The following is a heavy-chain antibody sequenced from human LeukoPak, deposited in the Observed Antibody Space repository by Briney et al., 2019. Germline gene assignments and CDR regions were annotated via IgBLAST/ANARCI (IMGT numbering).Heavy chain of an antibody. CDR3: ARNIAVAGRGDYMDV. V-gene: IGHV4-4*07. J-gene: IGHJ6*03. CDR2: IYTSGST. D-gene: IGHD6-19*01. Sequence: PSETLSLTCTVSGGSISSYYWSWIRQPAGKGLEWIGRIYTSGSTNYNPSLKSRVTISVDTSKNQFSLKLSSVTAADTAVYYCARNIAVAGRGDYMDVWGKGTTVTISS. CDR1: GGSISSYY.